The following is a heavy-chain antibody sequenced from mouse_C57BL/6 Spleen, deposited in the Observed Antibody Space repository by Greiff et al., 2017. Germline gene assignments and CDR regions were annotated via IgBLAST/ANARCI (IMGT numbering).Heavy chain of an antibody. D-gene: IGHD1-1*01. J-gene: IGHJ4*01. CDR3: ARYDYGSRGGYAMDY. V-gene: IGHV1-4*01. Sequence: QVQLKESGAELARPGASVKMSCKASGYTFTSYTMHWVKQRPGQGLEWIGYINPSSGYTKYNQKFKDKATLTADKSSSTAYMQLSSLTSEDSAVYYCARYDYGSRGGYAMDYWGQGTSVTVSS. CDR2: INPSSGYT. CDR1: GYTFTSYT.